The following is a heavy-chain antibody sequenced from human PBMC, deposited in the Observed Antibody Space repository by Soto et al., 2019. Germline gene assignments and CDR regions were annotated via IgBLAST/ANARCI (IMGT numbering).Heavy chain of an antibody. CDR1: GYTFTSYG. V-gene: IGHV1-18*01. D-gene: IGHD3-10*01. CDR2: INAGNGNT. CDR3: AAPSYYYGSGSYYDAFDI. Sequence: GASVKVSCKASGYTFTSYGISWVRQAPGQRLEWMGWINAGNGNTKYSQKFQGRVTITRDMSTSTAYMELSSLRSEDTAVYYCAAPSYYYGSGSYYDAFDIWGQGTMVTVSS. J-gene: IGHJ3*02.